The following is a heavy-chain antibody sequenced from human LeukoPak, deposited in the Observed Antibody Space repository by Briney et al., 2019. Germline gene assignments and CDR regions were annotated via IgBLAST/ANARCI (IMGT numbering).Heavy chain of an antibody. V-gene: IGHV3-30*03. CDR1: GFTFSSYG. CDR2: ISYDGSNK. D-gene: IGHD6-19*01. Sequence: GGSLRHSCAASGFTFSSYGMHWVRQAPGKGLEWVAVISYDGSNKYYADSVKGRFTISRDNSKNTLYLRMNSLRAEDTAVYCCARQSSGWYGAFDYWGQGTLVTVSS. CDR3: ARQSSGWYGAFDY. J-gene: IGHJ4*02.